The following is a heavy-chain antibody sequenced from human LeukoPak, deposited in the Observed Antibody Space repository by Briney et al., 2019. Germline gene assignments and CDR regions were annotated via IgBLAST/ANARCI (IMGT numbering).Heavy chain of an antibody. CDR2: INHSGST. D-gene: IGHD6-19*01. J-gene: IGHJ4*02. CDR1: GGSFSGYY. V-gene: IGHV4-34*01. Sequence: SETLSLTCVVYGGSFSGYYWSWLRQPPGKGLEWIGEINHSGSTDYNPSLKSRVTISVDTSKNQFSLKLSSVTAADTAVYYCARCIKQWLPRFDYWGQGTLVTVSS. CDR3: ARCIKQWLPRFDY.